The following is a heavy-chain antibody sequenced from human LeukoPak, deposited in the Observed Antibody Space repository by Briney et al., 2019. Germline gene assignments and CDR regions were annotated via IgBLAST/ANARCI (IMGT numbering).Heavy chain of an antibody. Sequence: GGSLRLSCAASGFNFSNAWMSWVRQAPGKGLEWVSSISGSGGSTYYADSVKGRFTCSRDNSKNTLYLQMNDLRAEDTAVYYCSKDPNGDYVGAFDMWGQGTMVTVSS. J-gene: IGHJ3*02. V-gene: IGHV3-23*01. CDR2: ISGSGGST. D-gene: IGHD4-17*01. CDR3: SKDPNGDYVGAFDM. CDR1: GFNFSNAW.